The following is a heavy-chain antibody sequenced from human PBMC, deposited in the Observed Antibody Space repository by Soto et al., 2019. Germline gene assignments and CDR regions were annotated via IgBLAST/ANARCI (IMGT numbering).Heavy chain of an antibody. CDR3: ARRARPDFYYMDV. J-gene: IGHJ6*03. D-gene: IGHD6-6*01. CDR2: ISSNGVGT. Sequence: EVQLAESGGGLAQPGGSLRLSCAASGFTLSGYAMDWVRQAPGKGLEYVSGISSNGVGTYYANSVQGRFTISRDNSKNTVYLQMGSLRPKDMAVYYCARRARPDFYYMDVWGNGTTVTVSS. V-gene: IGHV3-64*01. CDR1: GFTLSGYA.